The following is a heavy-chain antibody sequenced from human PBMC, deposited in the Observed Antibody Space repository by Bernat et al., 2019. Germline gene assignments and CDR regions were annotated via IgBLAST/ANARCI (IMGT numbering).Heavy chain of an antibody. D-gene: IGHD3-3*01. J-gene: IGHJ4*02. CDR1: GGSISSSSYY. Sequence: QLQLQESGPGLVKPSETLSLTCTVSGGSISSSSYYWGWIRQPPGKGLEWIGSIYYSGSTYYNPSLKSRVTISVDTSKNQFSLKLSPVTAADTAVYYCARVRQDYDFWSGYYFRAHYFDYWGQGTLVTVSS. V-gene: IGHV4-39*01. CDR3: ARVRQDYDFWSGYYFRAHYFDY. CDR2: IYYSGST.